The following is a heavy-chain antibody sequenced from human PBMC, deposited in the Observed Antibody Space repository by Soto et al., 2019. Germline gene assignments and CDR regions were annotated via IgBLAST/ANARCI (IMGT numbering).Heavy chain of an antibody. CDR2: IKPSGADT. D-gene: IGHD6-13*01. Sequence: QVQLVQSGSEVKKPGASVRVSCKASGYTFTSYYIHWVRQAPGQGLEWLGVIKPSGADTTYAQKFRGRVTLTRDTSTSTVYMELSSLRSEDMAVYFCARGPRGNTWYYFDYWGQGTLVTVPS. V-gene: IGHV1-46*01. CDR1: GYTFTSYY. J-gene: IGHJ4*02. CDR3: ARGPRGNTWYYFDY.